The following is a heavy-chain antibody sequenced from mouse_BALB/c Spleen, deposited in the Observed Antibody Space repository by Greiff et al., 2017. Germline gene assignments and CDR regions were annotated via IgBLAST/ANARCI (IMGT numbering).Heavy chain of an antibody. CDR3: ARDMGGNDY. CDR2: IRNKANGYTT. Sequence: EVQGVESGGGLVQPGGSLRLSCATSGFTFTDYYMSWVRQPPGKALEWLGFIRNKANGYTTEYSASVKGRFTISRDNSQSILYLQMNTLRAEDSATYYCARDMGGNDYWGQGTTLTVSS. CDR1: GFTFTDYY. D-gene: IGHD2-1*01. J-gene: IGHJ2*01. V-gene: IGHV7-3*02.